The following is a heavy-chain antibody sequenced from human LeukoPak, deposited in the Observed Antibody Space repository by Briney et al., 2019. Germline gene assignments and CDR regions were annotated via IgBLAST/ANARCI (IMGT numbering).Heavy chain of an antibody. CDR1: GFTFSDYY. J-gene: IGHJ6*02. CDR3: ARDRVGGRYHYGMDV. CDR2: ISSSNSII. D-gene: IGHD3-16*02. V-gene: IGHV3-11*01. Sequence: SGGSLRLSCAASGFTFSDYYMSWIRQAPGKGLEWVSHISSSNSIIYYADSVKGRFTISRDNAKNSLYLQMNSLRAEDTAVYYCARDRVGGRYHYGMDVWGQGTTVTVS.